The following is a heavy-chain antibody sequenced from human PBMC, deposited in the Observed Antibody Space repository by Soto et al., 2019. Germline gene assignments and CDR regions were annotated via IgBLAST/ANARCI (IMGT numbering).Heavy chain of an antibody. J-gene: IGHJ3*02. CDR1: GASLSSGSYY. CDR3: ARVGRIAVAASAFDI. V-gene: IGHV4-61*01. D-gene: IGHD6-19*01. Sequence: SETLSLTCTVSGASLSSGSYYWSWIRQPPGKGLEWIGYIYYSGSTNYNPSLKSRVTISVDTSKNQFSLKLSSVTAADTAVYYCARVGRIAVAASAFDIWGQGTMVTVSS. CDR2: IYYSGST.